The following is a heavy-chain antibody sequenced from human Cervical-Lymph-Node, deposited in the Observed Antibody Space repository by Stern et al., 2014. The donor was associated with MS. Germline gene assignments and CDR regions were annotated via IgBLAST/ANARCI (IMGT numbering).Heavy chain of an antibody. CDR2: IHPNTGGT. CDR1: GYIFTGYY. Sequence: VQLVESGAEVKKPGASVKVSCKTSGYIFTGYYIHWVRQAPGQGLEWMAWIHPNTGGTKYAQKFQGRVTMSRDTYISTAYVELSSLTSDDTAVYYCARDQRGITIFGVVTDYYYLGMDVWGQGTTVTVSS. CDR3: ARDQRGITIFGVVTDYYYLGMDV. J-gene: IGHJ6*02. D-gene: IGHD3-3*01. V-gene: IGHV1-2*02.